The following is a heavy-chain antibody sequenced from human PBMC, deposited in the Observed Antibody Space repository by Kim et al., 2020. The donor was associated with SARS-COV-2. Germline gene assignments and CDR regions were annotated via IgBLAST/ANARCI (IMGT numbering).Heavy chain of an antibody. D-gene: IGHD3-3*01. Sequence: SETLSLTCAVYGGSFSGYYWSWIRQPPGKGLEWIGEINHSGSTNYNPSLKSRVAISVDTSKNQFSLKLSSVTAADTAVYYCARAPQRITNFGVPPPYYY. CDR2: INHSGST. J-gene: IGHJ6*01. CDR3: ARAPQRITNFGVPPPYYY. V-gene: IGHV4-34*01. CDR1: GGSFSGYY.